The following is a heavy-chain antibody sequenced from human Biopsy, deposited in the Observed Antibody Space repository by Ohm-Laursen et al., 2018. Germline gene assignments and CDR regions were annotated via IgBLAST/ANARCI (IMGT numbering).Heavy chain of an antibody. CDR3: ARDRIAYCTATSCDNFGLDV. V-gene: IGHV4-59*01. CDR1: GGSISSDY. J-gene: IGHJ6*02. Sequence: TLSLTCAVSGGSISSDYWSWIRQTPGKGLEWIGYIYYSGSTNYNPSLKSRVTISVDTSKNQFSLKLISVTAADTAVYYCARDRIAYCTATSCDNFGLDVWGQGTTVTVSS. CDR2: IYYSGST. D-gene: IGHD2-8*02.